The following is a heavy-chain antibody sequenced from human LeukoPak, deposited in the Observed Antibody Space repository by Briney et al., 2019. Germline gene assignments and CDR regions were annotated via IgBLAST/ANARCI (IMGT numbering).Heavy chain of an antibody. J-gene: IGHJ5*02. V-gene: IGHV4-34*01. CDR1: GGSFSGYY. CDR2: INHSGST. Sequence: PSESLSLTCAVDGGSFSGYYWSWIRQPPGEGLEWIGEINHSGSTNYNPSLKSRVTISVDTSKNQFSLKLSSVTAADTAVYYCATTSCSGGSCYRGELNWFDPWGQGTLVTVSS. D-gene: IGHD2-15*01. CDR3: ATTSCSGGSCYRGELNWFDP.